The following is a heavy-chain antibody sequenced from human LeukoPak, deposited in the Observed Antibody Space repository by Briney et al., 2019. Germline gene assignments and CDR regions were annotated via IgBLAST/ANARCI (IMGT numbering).Heavy chain of an antibody. D-gene: IGHD3-3*01. J-gene: IGHJ4*02. CDR3: AREETDFWSGYFDY. CDR2: IIPILGIA. CDR1: GGTFSSYT. Sequence: AXVKVSCKASGGTFSSYTISWVRQAPGQGLEWMGRIIPILGIANYAQKFQGRVTITADKSTSTAYMELSSLRSEDTAVYYCAREETDFWSGYFDYWGQGTLVTVSS. V-gene: IGHV1-69*04.